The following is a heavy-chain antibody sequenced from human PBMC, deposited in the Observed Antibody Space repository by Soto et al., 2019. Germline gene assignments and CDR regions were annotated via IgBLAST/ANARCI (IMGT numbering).Heavy chain of an antibody. J-gene: IGHJ3*02. V-gene: IGHV1-2*02. CDR1: GYPVTAYY. D-gene: IGHD3-3*01. Sequence: QLHLVQSGAVVKKPGASVTVSCSASGYPVTAYYMHWVRQAPGRGLEWMGGINPATGAAKYTQTFQGRVPKTRDTTTSNVFVELSGLTSEETAVVDWARGGGVGVAGSAAFDMWGQGTLVTVSS. CDR3: ARGGGVGVAGSAAFDM. CDR2: INPATGAA.